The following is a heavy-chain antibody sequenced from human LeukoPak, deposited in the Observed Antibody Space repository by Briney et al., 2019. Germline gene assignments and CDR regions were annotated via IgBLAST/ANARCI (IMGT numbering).Heavy chain of an antibody. CDR2: IYRGGST. Sequence: PGGSLRLSCAASGFTVSSNYMSWVRQAPGKGLEWVSVIYRGGSTHYAGSVEGRFTISRDNSKNTLYLQMNSLRAEDTAVYYCAKDFGEAAFDIWGQGTMVTVSS. V-gene: IGHV3-53*05. CDR1: GFTVSSNY. D-gene: IGHD3-10*01. J-gene: IGHJ3*02. CDR3: AKDFGEAAFDI.